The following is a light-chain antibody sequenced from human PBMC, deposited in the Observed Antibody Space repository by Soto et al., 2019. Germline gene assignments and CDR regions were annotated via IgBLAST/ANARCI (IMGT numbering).Light chain of an antibody. J-gene: IGLJ2*01. CDR2: GNS. CDR1: SSNIGAGYD. V-gene: IGLV1-40*01. Sequence: QSVLTQPPSVSGAPGQRVTISCTGSSSNIGAGYDVHWYQQLPGTAPKLLIYGNSNRPSGVPDRFSGSKSGTSASLAITGXQAEDEADYYCQSYDSSLSVVFGGGTKLTVL. CDR3: QSYDSSLSVV.